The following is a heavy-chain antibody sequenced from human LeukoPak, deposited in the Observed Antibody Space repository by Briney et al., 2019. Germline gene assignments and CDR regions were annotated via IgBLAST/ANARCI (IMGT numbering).Heavy chain of an antibody. V-gene: IGHV5-51*01. CDR3: ARLSGRVVCSAGSCYIDS. CDR1: GYNFTNYW. CDR2: IYPGDSDT. Sequence: GASLKISCKGSGYNFTNYWIGWVRQLPGKGLEWMGIIYPGDSDTRYSPSFQGQVTISADKSVNTAYLQWSSLKASDTAMYYCARLSGRVVCSAGSCYIDSWGQGTLVTVSS. D-gene: IGHD2-15*01. J-gene: IGHJ4*02.